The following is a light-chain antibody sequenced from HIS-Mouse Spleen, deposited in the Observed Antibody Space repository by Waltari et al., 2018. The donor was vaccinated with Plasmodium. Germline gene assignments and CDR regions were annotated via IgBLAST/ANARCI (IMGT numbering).Light chain of an antibody. Sequence: SYELTQPPSVSVSPGQTARITCPGDALPKQYAYWYQKKPGKAPVLVIYKDSERPSGIPERFSGSSSGTTVTLTISGVQAEDEADYYCQSADSSGTYRVFGGGTKLTVL. CDR1: ALPKQY. V-gene: IGLV3-25*03. CDR2: KDS. J-gene: IGLJ2*01. CDR3: QSADSSGTYRV.